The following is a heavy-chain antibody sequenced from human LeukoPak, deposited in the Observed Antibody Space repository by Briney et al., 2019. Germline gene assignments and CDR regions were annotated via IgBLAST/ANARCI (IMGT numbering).Heavy chain of an antibody. J-gene: IGHJ2*01. CDR2: ISYDGSNKYYGSNK. D-gene: IGHD5-18*01. V-gene: IGHV3-30*03. CDR3: ARDEGYSYGTYWYFDL. CDR1: GFTFSSHG. Sequence: GRSLRLSCAASGFTFSSHGMHWVRQAPGKGLEGVAVISYDGSNKYYGSNKYYGDSVKGRFTISRDNSKSTLYLQMNSLRAEDTAVYYCARDEGYSYGTYWYFDLWGRGTLVTVSS.